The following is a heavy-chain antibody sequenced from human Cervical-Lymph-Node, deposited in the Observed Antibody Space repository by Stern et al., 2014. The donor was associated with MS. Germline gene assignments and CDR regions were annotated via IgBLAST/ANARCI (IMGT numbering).Heavy chain of an antibody. V-gene: IGHV3-30*18. CDR1: GFTFSTSA. CDR2: ISYGGSNE. J-gene: IGHJ4*02. D-gene: IGHD3-9*01. Sequence: ESGGGVVQPGRSLRLSCAASGFTFSTSAMHWVRQAPGKGLAWVALISYGGSNEVYADSVKGRFTVSRDNSKNTLYLQMNSLRAEDTAIYYCAKARSTGWAYFDNLGQGTLVTVSS. CDR3: AKARSTGWAYFDN.